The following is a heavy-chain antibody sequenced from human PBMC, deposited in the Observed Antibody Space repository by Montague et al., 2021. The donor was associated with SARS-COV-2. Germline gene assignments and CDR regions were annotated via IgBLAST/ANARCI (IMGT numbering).Heavy chain of an antibody. D-gene: IGHD2-21*02. CDR3: ARARAYCGGDCYWGGAFDI. J-gene: IGHJ3*02. CDR2: IYSGGST. V-gene: IGHV3-66*01. CDR1: GFTVSSNY. Sequence: SLRLSCAASGFTVSSNYMSWVRQAQGKGLEWVSVIYSGGSTYYADSVKGRFTISRDNSKNTLYLQMNSLRAEDTAVYYCARARAYCGGDCYWGGAFDIWGQGTMVTVSS.